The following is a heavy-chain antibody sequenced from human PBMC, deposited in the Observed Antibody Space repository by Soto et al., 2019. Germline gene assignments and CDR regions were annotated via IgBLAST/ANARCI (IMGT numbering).Heavy chain of an antibody. CDR3: AKGRGGSGSLTPRLDF. J-gene: IGHJ4*02. CDR2: ISGGGDTT. V-gene: IGHV3-23*01. D-gene: IGHD3-10*01. Sequence: EVQLLESGGGLVQPGGSLRLSCAASGFTFNNYAMTWVRQAPGKGLEWVSAISGGGDTTSYADSVKGRFTVSRDGFKNTLYLQMSSLRAEDTALYYCAKGRGGSGSLTPRLDFWGQGTLVTVSS. CDR1: GFTFNNYA.